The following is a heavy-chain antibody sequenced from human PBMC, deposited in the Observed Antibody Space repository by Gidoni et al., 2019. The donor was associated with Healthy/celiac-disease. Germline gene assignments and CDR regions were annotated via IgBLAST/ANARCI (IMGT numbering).Heavy chain of an antibody. J-gene: IGHJ3*02. CDR2: IGTAGDT. Sequence: EVQLVESGGGLVQPGGSMSLSCAASGFTFSSYDMHWVRQATGKGLEWVSAIGTAGDTYYPGSVKGRFTISRENAKNSLYLQMNSLRAGDTAVYYCARGCSGGSCYPDAFDIWGQGTMVTVSS. D-gene: IGHD2-15*01. CDR3: ARGCSGGSCYPDAFDI. V-gene: IGHV3-13*01. CDR1: GFTFSSYD.